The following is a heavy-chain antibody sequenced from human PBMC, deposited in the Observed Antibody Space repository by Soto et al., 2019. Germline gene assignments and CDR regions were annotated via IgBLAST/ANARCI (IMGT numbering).Heavy chain of an antibody. Sequence: QVQLQESGPGLVKPSQTLSLTCTVSGGSISSGDYYWSWIRQPPGKGLEWIGYIYYSGSTYYNPSLKRRVTITVDTSKTQFSLKLSSVTAADTAVYYCARVGGFGATTIDYLCQGTLVTVSS. D-gene: IGHD3-10*01. J-gene: IGHJ4*02. CDR3: ARVGGFGATTIDY. CDR1: GGSISSGDYY. V-gene: IGHV4-30-4*01. CDR2: IYYSGST.